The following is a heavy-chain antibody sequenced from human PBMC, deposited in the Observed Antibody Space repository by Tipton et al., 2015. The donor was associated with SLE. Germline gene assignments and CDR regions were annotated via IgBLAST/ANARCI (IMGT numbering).Heavy chain of an antibody. J-gene: IGHJ5*02. D-gene: IGHD3-10*01. CDR3: ARVTELLWFGEARGWFDP. CDR1: GDSVSSNSAA. V-gene: IGHV6-1*01. CDR2: TYYRSKWYN. Sequence: GLVKPSQTLSLTCAISGDSVSSNSAAWNWIRQSPSRGLEWLGRTYYRSKWYNDYAVSVKSRITINPDTSKNQFSLQLNSVTPEDTAVYYCARVTELLWFGEARGWFDPWGQGTLVTVSS.